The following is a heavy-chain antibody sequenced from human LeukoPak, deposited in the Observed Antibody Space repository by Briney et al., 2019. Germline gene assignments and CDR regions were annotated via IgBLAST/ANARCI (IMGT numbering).Heavy chain of an antibody. CDR1: GFTFSTDA. CDR2: ISGSGTKT. CDR3: ARGRRIGTNLYYFDF. D-gene: IGHD1-26*01. Sequence: GGSLRLSCAASGFTFSTDAINWVRQAPGRGLEWVSGISGSGTKTYSADSVKGRFTISRDNSKNTVYLQMNSLRAEDTAVYFCARGRRIGTNLYYFDFWGQGAPVTVSS. J-gene: IGHJ4*02. V-gene: IGHV3-23*01.